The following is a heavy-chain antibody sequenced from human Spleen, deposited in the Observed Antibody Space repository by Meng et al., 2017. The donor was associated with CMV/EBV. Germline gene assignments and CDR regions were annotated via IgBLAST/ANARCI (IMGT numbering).Heavy chain of an antibody. CDR2: ISSSSSYI. CDR3: ARADGGGSF. J-gene: IGHJ4*02. D-gene: IGHD2-15*01. CDR1: GFTFSSDS. Sequence: RISCAASGFTFSSDSMNWVRQAPRKGLEWVSSISSSSSYIYYADSVKGRFTTSRDNAKSSLYLQMNSLRAEDTAVYYCARADGGGSFWGQGTLVTVSS. V-gene: IGHV3-21*01.